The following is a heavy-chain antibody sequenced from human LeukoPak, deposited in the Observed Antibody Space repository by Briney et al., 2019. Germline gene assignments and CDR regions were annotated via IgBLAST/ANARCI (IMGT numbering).Heavy chain of an antibody. Sequence: SETLSLTCAVYGGSFSGYYWSWIRQPPGKGLEWIGEINHSGSTNYNPSLKSRVTTSVDTSKNQFSLKLSSVTAADTAVYYCAKYSSSWYGFDYWGQGTLVTVSS. V-gene: IGHV4-34*01. J-gene: IGHJ4*02. CDR1: GGSFSGYY. D-gene: IGHD6-13*01. CDR3: AKYSSSWYGFDY. CDR2: INHSGST.